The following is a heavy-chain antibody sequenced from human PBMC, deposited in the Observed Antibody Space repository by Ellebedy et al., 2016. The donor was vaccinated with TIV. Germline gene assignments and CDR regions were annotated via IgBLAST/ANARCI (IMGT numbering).Heavy chain of an antibody. CDR3: AALDMGNDF. CDR1: GFSFSTYW. CDR2: ISSDGSSI. D-gene: IGHD3-9*01. Sequence: PGGSLRLSCAASGFSFSTYWMHRVRQAPGKGLVWVSCISSDGSSIGYADSARGRFTISRDNARNTLYLQMNSLRAEDTAVYYCAALDMGNDFWGQGTLVTVSS. V-gene: IGHV3-74*01. J-gene: IGHJ4*02.